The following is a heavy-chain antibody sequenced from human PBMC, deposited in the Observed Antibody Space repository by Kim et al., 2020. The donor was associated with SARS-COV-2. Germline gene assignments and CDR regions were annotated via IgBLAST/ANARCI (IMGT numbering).Heavy chain of an antibody. CDR2: IWYDGSNK. D-gene: IGHD3-10*01. J-gene: IGHJ4*02. Sequence: GGSLRLSCAASGFTFSSYGMHWVRQAPGKGLEWVAVIWYDGSNKYYADSVKGRFTISRDNSKNTLYLQMNSLRAEDTAVYYCAINPGSGSSVDYWGQGTLVTVSS. CDR3: AINPGSGSSVDY. V-gene: IGHV3-33*01. CDR1: GFTFSSYG.